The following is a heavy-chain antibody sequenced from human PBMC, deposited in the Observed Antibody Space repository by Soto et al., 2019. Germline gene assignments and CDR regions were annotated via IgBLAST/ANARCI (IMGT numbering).Heavy chain of an antibody. CDR3: ARDYYDSSGYYPRGDYFDY. CDR2: IYYSGST. CDR1: GGSVSSGSYY. J-gene: IGHJ4*02. D-gene: IGHD3-22*01. V-gene: IGHV4-61*01. Sequence: SETLSLTCTVSGGSVSSGSYYWSWIRQPPGKGLEWIGYIYYSGSTNYNPSLKSRVTISVDTSKNQFSLKLSSVTAADTAVYYCARDYYDSSGYYPRGDYFDYWGQGTLVTVSS.